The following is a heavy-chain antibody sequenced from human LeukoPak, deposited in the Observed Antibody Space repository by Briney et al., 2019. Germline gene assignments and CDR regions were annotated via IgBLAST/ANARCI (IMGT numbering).Heavy chain of an antibody. D-gene: IGHD2-2*01. J-gene: IGHJ5*02. CDR3: ARELSLGYCSSTSCGSNWFDP. CDR2: INRNSGGT. CDR1: GYTFTGYY. V-gene: IGHV1-2*02. Sequence: ASVKVSCKASGYTFTGYYMHWVRQAPGQGLEWMGWINRNSGGTNYAQKFQGRVTMTRDTSISTAYMELSRLRSDDTAVYYCARELSLGYCSSTSCGSNWFDPWGQGTLVTVSS.